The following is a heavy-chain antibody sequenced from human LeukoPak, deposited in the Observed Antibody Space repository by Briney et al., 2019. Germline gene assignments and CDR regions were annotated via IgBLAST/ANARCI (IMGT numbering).Heavy chain of an antibody. Sequence: SETLSLTCTVSGGSISSYYWSWIRQPAGKGLEWIGTIYYSGDTYYNSSLKSRVTISVDTSKNHFSLRLSSVTAADTAVYCCARRGGSRFFDHWGQGTLVTVSS. D-gene: IGHD2-15*01. J-gene: IGHJ4*02. V-gene: IGHV4-59*05. CDR2: IYYSGDT. CDR1: GGSISSYY. CDR3: ARRGGSRFFDH.